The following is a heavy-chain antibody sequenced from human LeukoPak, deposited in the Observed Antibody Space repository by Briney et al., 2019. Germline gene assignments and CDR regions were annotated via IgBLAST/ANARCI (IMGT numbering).Heavy chain of an antibody. Sequence: SETLSLTCTVSGGSISPYYWSWIRQPPGKGLEWLGYIYYSGNTEYKPSLKSRVAMSVDTSKNQFSLRLSSVTAADTAVYYCARSTGSTMFIDYWGQGTLATVSS. V-gene: IGHV4-59*01. D-gene: IGHD3-10*02. CDR1: GGSISPYY. CDR3: ARSTGSTMFIDY. CDR2: IYYSGNT. J-gene: IGHJ4*02.